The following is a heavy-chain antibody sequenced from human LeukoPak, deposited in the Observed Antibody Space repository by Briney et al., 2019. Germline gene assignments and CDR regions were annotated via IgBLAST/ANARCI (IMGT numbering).Heavy chain of an antibody. CDR1: GYSISSGYY. J-gene: IGHJ5*02. CDR2: IYTSGSN. V-gene: IGHV4-4*07. Sequence: SETLSLTCTVSGYSISSGYYWGWIRQPAGKGLEWIGRIYTSGSNNYNPSFMGRVTMSVDTSKNQFSLKLSSVTAADTAVYYCARETYYYDSTGSYNWFDPWGQGTLVTVSS. D-gene: IGHD3-22*01. CDR3: ARETYYYDSTGSYNWFDP.